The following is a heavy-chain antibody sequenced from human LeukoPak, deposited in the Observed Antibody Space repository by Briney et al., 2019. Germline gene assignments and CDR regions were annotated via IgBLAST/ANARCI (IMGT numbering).Heavy chain of an antibody. CDR1: GFTFSDYY. J-gene: IGHJ6*03. CDR3: ARRSRLRFLIEYYYYYYMDV. D-gene: IGHD5-12*01. CDR2: ISSSGSTI. Sequence: PGGSLRLSCAASGFTFSDYYMSWIRQAPGKGLEWVSYISSSGSTIYYADSVKGRFTISRDNAKNSLYLQMNSLRAEDTAVYYCARRSRLRFLIEYYYYYYMDVWGKGTTVTVSS. V-gene: IGHV3-11*01.